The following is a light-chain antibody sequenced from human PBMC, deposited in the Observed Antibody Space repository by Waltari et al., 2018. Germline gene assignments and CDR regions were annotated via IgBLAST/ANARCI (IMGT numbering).Light chain of an antibody. V-gene: IGLV2-14*03. J-gene: IGLJ2*01. CDR3: SSYTTSSTLVV. Sequence: QSALTQPASVSGSPGQSITISCTGTSSDVGGYNYVSWYQQHPDKAPKLMIYDGSNRPSGVSNRFSGSKSGNTASLTISGLQAEDEADYYCSSYTTSSTLVVFGGGTKLTVL. CDR1: SSDVGGYNY. CDR2: DGS.